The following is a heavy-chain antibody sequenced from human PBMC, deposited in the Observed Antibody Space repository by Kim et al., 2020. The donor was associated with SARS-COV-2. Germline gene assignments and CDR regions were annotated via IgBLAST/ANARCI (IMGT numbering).Heavy chain of an antibody. CDR2: ISWDGGST. J-gene: IGHJ4*02. CDR3: AKDIAGYTFGGVIAIDY. Sequence: GGSLRLSCAASGFTFDDYTMHWVRQAPGKGLEWVSLISWDGGSTYYADSVKGRFTISRDNSKNSLYLQMNSLRTEETALYYCAKDIAGYTFGGVIAIDYWGQGTLVTVSS. CDR1: GFTFDDYT. D-gene: IGHD3-16*01. V-gene: IGHV3-43*01.